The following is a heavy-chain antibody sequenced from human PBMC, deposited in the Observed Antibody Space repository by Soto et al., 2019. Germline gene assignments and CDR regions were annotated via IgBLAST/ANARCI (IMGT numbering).Heavy chain of an antibody. CDR1: GGTLSSYA. D-gene: IGHD6-13*01. Sequence: SVKVSCKASGGTLSSYAISWVRQAPGQGLEWMGGIIPIFGTANYAQKFQGRVTITADESTSTAYMELSSLRSEDTAVYYCARDPGGAEAGTPFFWFDPWGQGSLVTVSS. V-gene: IGHV1-69*13. CDR2: IIPIFGTA. J-gene: IGHJ5*02. CDR3: ARDPGGAEAGTPFFWFDP.